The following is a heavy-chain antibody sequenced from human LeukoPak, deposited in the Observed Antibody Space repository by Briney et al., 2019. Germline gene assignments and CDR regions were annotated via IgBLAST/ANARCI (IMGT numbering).Heavy chain of an antibody. CDR1: GFTFTNYA. D-gene: IGHD6-19*01. J-gene: IGHJ4*02. CDR3: ARDGSTGWHYFEY. V-gene: IGHV3-23*01. CDR2: INSGGGT. Sequence: PGGSLRLSCAASGFTFTNYAMNWVRQAPGKGLEWVSAINSGGGTYYAVSVKGRFNISRENSKNTLYLQMNSLRTEDTAVYYCARDGSTGWHYFEYWGQGTLVTVSS.